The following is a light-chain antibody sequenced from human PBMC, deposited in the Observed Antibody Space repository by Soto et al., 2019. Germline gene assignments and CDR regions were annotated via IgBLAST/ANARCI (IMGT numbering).Light chain of an antibody. CDR1: QRITTH. J-gene: IGKJ1*01. Sequence: IVLTQSPGTLSLSAGYRPTLACSASQRITTHLAWYKQRPGQTPRLLIYHASTRATGVPTRVSGSGSRTDFTLTINSLKSEGIDVYYCQQYNTSHRTCGQGTKVDIK. CDR2: HAS. CDR3: QQYNTSHRT. V-gene: IGKV3-15*01.